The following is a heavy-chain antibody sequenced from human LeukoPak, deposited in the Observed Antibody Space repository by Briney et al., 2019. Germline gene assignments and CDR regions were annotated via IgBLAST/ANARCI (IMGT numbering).Heavy chain of an antibody. D-gene: IGHD1-1*01. Sequence: ASVKVSCKASGRTFTSYYLHWVRQAPGQGLEWMGIINPSGDSTTYAQKFQGRLTVTRDTSTSTVYMELSSLISDDTAVYYCARGRPFDLWGQGTMATVSS. V-gene: IGHV1-46*01. J-gene: IGHJ3*01. CDR3: ARGRPFDL. CDR1: GRTFTSYY. CDR2: INPSGDST.